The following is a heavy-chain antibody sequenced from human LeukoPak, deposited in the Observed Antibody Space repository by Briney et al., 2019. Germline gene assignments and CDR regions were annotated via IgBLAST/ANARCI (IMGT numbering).Heavy chain of an antibody. CDR1: NYTFASYG. V-gene: IGHV1-18*01. CDR3: VRVWPPNAVDRGMTYSYFNALDV. J-gene: IGHJ6*02. CDR2: ISPYDGNT. D-gene: IGHD1-1*01. Sequence: GASVKVSCKASNYTFASYGLSWVRQAPGQGLQWVGWISPYDGNTDYAQRFQARVTMTIDRVARTVYMDLKRLRLDDTAVYYCVRVWPPNAVDRGMTYSYFNALDVWGQGTTVIVSS.